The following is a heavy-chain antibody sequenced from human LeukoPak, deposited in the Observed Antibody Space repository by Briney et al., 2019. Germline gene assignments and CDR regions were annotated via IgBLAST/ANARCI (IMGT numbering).Heavy chain of an antibody. J-gene: IGHJ4*02. V-gene: IGHV3-20*04. CDR1: GFTFDDYG. CDR3: AREGVPAAIRGGAFDY. D-gene: IGHD2-2*02. Sequence: GGSLRLSCAASGFTFDDYGMGWVRQAPGKGLEWVSGINWNGGSTGYADSVKGRFTISRDNAKNPLYLQMNSLRAEDTALYYCAREGVPAAIRGGAFDYWGQGTLVTVSS. CDR2: INWNGGST.